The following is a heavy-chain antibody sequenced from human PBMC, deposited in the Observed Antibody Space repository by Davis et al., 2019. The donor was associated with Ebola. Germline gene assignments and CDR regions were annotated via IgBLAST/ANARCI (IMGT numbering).Heavy chain of an antibody. Sequence: MPSETLSLTCAASGCSFISCGYSWTWIRQPPGKGLVWVGYIYHDGTTFYNPSLKSPITMSIDKSNNDFSLRLTSVTAADTAVYYCAREATILAYFDSWGQGTLVTVSS. CDR3: AREATILAYFDS. J-gene: IGHJ4*02. V-gene: IGHV4-30-2*01. CDR2: IYHDGTT. D-gene: IGHD5-12*01. CDR1: GCSFISCGYS.